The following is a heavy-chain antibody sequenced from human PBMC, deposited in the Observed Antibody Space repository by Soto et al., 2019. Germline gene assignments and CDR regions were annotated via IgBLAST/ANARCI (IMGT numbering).Heavy chain of an antibody. CDR1: GFTFSSYG. J-gene: IGHJ1*01. CDR3: AQDVGQYYDFWSGALFQH. Sequence: GGSLRLSCAASGFTFSSYGMHWVRQAPGKGLEWVAVISYDGSNKYDADSVKGRFTISRENSKNTLYLQMNSLRAEDTAVYYCAQDVGQYYDFWSGALFQHWGQGTLVTVSS. D-gene: IGHD3-3*01. CDR2: ISYDGSNK. V-gene: IGHV3-30*18.